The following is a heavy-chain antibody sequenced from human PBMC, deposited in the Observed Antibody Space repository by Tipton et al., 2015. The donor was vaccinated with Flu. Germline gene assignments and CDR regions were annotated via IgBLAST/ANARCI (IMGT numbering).Heavy chain of an antibody. CDR3: ASKVANWGVWEPLDY. D-gene: IGHD7-27*01. J-gene: IGHJ4*01. CDR1: GGSFSAYY. Sequence: TLSLTCAVYGGSFSAYYWSWIRQPPGKGLEWVGEINHSGTTNYNPSLTSRVTVSADTSKKQFSLKLTSVTAADTAVYCCASKVANWGVWEPLDYCGHGTLVTVSS. V-gene: IGHV4-34*01. CDR2: INHSGTT.